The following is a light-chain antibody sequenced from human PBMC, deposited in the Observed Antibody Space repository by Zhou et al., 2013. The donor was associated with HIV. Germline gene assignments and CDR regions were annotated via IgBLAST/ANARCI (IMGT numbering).Light chain of an antibody. CDR3: QQYNNYPNT. CDR2: GAS. Sequence: DIQMTQSPSSLSASIGDRVTITCRASQGIRNNLAWYQQKPGKAPGLLIYGASSLTGVPSRFSGGGSGTDFSLTISSLQPEDFATYYCQQYNNYPNTFGQGTKLEIK. V-gene: IGKV1-16*01. J-gene: IGKJ2*01. CDR1: QGIRNN.